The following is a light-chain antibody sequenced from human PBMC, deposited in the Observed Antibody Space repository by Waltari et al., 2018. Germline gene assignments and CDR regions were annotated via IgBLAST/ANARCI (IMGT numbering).Light chain of an antibody. J-gene: IGLJ2*01. CDR2: RAN. CDR1: SSNIGSNP. Sequence: QSVLTQPPSASGAPGQSVTISVSGSSSNIGSNPVHWYQHPPGTAPKLPIFRANQRPSGVPDRFSGSKSGSSASLAISGLQSYDESLFYCAAWDDSLNALVFGGGTQLTVL. V-gene: IGLV1-44*01. CDR3: AAWDDSLNALV.